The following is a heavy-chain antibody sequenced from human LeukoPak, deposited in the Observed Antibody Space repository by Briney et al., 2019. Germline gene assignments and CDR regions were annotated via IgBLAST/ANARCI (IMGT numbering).Heavy chain of an antibody. J-gene: IGHJ5*02. CDR3: ARDLVDTATINWFDP. V-gene: IGHV1-18*01. CDR2: ISAYNGNT. CDR1: GGTFSSYA. Sequence: GASVKVSCKASGGTFSSYAISWVRQAPGQGLEWMGWISAYNGNTNYAQKLQGRVTMTTDTSTSTAYMELRSLRSDDTAVYYCARDLVDTATINWFDPWGQGTLVTVSS. D-gene: IGHD5-18*01.